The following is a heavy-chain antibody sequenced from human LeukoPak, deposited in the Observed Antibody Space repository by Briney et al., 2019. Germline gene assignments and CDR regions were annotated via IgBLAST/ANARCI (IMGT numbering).Heavy chain of an antibody. CDR2: IKQDGSEK. Sequence: GGSLRLSCAASGFTFSSYWMSWVRQAPGKGLEWVANIKQDGSEKYYMDSVKGRFTISRDNAKNSLYLQMNSLRAEDTAVYYCARGPSITMVRGGQWYYYMDVWGKGTTVTISS. V-gene: IGHV3-7*03. J-gene: IGHJ6*03. CDR3: ARGPSITMVRGGQWYYYMDV. D-gene: IGHD3-10*01. CDR1: GFTFSSYW.